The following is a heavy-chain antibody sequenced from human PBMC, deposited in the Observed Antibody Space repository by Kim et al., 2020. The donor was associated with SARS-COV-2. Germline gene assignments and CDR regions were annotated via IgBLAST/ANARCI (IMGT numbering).Heavy chain of an antibody. D-gene: IGHD2-2*01. V-gene: IGHV3-64D*09. CDR1: GFTFGSYA. CDR3: VKDPLGYCSSTSCDPGYYGMDV. CDR2: ISSNGGST. Sequence: GGSLRLSCSASGFTFGSYAMHWVRQAQGKGLEYVSAISSNGGSTYYADSVKGRFTISRDNSKNTLYLQMSSLRAEDTAVYYCVKDPLGYCSSTSCDPGYYGMDVWGQGTTVTVSS. J-gene: IGHJ6*02.